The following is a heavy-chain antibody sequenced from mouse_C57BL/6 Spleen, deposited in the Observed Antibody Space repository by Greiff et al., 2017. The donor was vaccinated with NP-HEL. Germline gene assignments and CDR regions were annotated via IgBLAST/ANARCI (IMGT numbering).Heavy chain of an antibody. J-gene: IGHJ2*01. CDR1: GYTFTSYW. Sequence: VQLQQPGAELVRPGSSVKLSCKASGYTFTSYWMHWVKQRPIQGLEWIGNIDPSDSETHYNQKFKDKATLTVDKSSSTAYMQLSSLTSEDSAVYYCARANWDLYFDYWGQGTTLTVSS. V-gene: IGHV1-52*01. D-gene: IGHD4-1*01. CDR3: ARANWDLYFDY. CDR2: IDPSDSET.